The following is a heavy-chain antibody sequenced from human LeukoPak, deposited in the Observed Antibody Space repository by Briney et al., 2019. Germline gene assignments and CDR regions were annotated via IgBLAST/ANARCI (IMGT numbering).Heavy chain of an antibody. CDR1: GDSIRSVDYY. V-gene: IGHV4-30-4*01. J-gene: IGHJ4*02. Sequence: PSETLSLTCTVSGDSIRSVDYYWSWIRQPPGKGLEWIGYIHYSGSTSYIPSLESRVTISLDTSKNQYSLKLISMTAADTAVYYCARSRSGYYGDVDYWGQGTLVTVSS. D-gene: IGHD3-3*01. CDR2: IHYSGST. CDR3: ARSRSGYYGDVDY.